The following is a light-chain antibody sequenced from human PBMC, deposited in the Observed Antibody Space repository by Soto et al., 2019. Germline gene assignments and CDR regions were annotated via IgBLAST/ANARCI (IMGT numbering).Light chain of an antibody. CDR2: DAS. J-gene: IGKJ5*01. V-gene: IGKV1-5*01. Sequence: GDTGTISCRASQSINKWLAWHQKKPGKAPKLLIYDASSLPSGVPPRLSGSGYGTEFPLTISPMQPEDFATYYCLQHNSYPITFGHGTRLEIK. CDR3: LQHNSYPIT. CDR1: QSINKW.